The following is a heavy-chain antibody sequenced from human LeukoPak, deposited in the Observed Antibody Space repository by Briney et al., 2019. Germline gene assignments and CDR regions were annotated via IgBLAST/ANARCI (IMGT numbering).Heavy chain of an antibody. Sequence: GASVKVSCKASGYTFTSYGISWVRQAPGQGLEWMGWISAYNGNTNYAQKLQGRVTMTTDTSTSTAYMELRSLRSDDTAVYYCARDEMDYYDSSGSEDAFDIWGQGTMVTVSS. CDR1: GYTFTSYG. CDR3: ARDEMDYYDSSGSEDAFDI. D-gene: IGHD3-22*01. CDR2: ISAYNGNT. V-gene: IGHV1-18*01. J-gene: IGHJ3*02.